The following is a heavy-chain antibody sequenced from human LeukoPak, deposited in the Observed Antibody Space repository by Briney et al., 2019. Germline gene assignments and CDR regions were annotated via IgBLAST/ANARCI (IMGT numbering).Heavy chain of an antibody. CDR1: GGSISSGGYY. J-gene: IGHJ5*02. V-gene: IGHV4-31*03. Sequence: SQTPSLTCTVSGGSISSGGYYWSWIRQHPGKGLEWIGYIYYSGSTYYNPSLKSRVTISVDTSKNQFSLKLSSVTAADTAVYYCARGPYCGGDCYSSIGYSWFDPWGQGTLVTVS. D-gene: IGHD2-21*02. CDR2: IYYSGST. CDR3: ARGPYCGGDCYSSIGYSWFDP.